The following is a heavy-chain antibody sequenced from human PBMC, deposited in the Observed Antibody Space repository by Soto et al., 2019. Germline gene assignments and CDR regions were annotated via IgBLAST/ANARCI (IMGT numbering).Heavy chain of an antibody. CDR1: GFRFSDYG. Sequence: EVQLLESGGGLVQPGGSLRISCATSGFRFSDYGINWVRQAPGKGLEWVSGITKTGRSTFLADSVRGRFTISRDNLNNIVYLQMNSLRADDTALYYCTKDADVYDFVFESWGQGTMVTVSS. J-gene: IGHJ3*02. V-gene: IGHV3-23*01. CDR2: ITKTGRST. CDR3: TKDADVYDFVFES. D-gene: IGHD3-3*01.